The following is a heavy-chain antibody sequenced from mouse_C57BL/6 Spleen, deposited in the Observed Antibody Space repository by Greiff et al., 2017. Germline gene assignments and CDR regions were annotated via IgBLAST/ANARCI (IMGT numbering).Heavy chain of an antibody. D-gene: IGHD1-1*01. CDR1: GYTFTSYW. J-gene: IGHJ3*01. Sequence: QVQLQQPGAELVKPGASVKLSCKASGYTFTSYWMHWLKQRPGQGLEWIGMIHPNSGSTNYNEKFKSKATLTVDKSSSTAYMQLSSLTSEDSAGYYCARDYWGSKGNLFAYWGQGNLVTVSA. CDR2: IHPNSGST. V-gene: IGHV1-64*01. CDR3: ARDYWGSKGNLFAY.